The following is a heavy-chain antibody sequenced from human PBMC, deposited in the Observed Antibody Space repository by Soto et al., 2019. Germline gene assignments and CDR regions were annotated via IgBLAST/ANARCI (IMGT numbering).Heavy chain of an antibody. J-gene: IGHJ6*02. D-gene: IGHD5-12*01. CDR2: IKQDGGQT. CDR1: GFTFDSYW. V-gene: IGHV3-7*02. Sequence: EVQLVESGGGFVQPGGSLRLSCAASGFTFDSYWMTWVRQAPGKGLEWVAHIKQDGGQTYYVDSVKGRFTISRDNAKTSLYRQMHSLRAEDTSVYFCARGGNGYENWPPYYYYGMDVWGQGTTVTVSS. CDR3: ARGGNGYENWPPYYYYGMDV.